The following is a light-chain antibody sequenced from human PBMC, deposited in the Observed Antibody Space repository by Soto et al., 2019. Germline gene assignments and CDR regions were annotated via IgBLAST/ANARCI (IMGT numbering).Light chain of an antibody. V-gene: IGKV3-15*01. CDR1: QSVSTN. CDR2: GAS. J-gene: IGKJ2*01. CDR3: QQYHDSPPYT. Sequence: EIVMTQSPATLSVSPGGRATLSCRASQSVSTNLAWYQQKPGQAPRLLMYGASTRATRIPARFSGSGSGTEFTLTISSRQAEDFAVYYCQQYHDSPPYTFGQGTNLDI.